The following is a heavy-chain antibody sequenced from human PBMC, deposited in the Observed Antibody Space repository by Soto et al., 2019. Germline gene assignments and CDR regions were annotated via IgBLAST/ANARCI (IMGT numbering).Heavy chain of an antibody. CDR3: ARDQGGITIFGQPYGMAV. D-gene: IGHD3-3*01. CDR2: IYYRGST. J-gene: IGHJ6*02. CDR1: GDSISISGHF. Sequence: SETLSLTCTVSGDSISISGHFWNWIRHHPGKGLEWIGDIYYRGSTYYNPSLKSRITMSVDTSKNQFSLKLSSVNAADTAVYYCARDQGGITIFGQPYGMAVWGQGTTDIVSS. V-gene: IGHV4-31*03.